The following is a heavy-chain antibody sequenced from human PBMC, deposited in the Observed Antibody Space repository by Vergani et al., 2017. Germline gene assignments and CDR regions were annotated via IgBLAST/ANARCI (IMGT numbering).Heavy chain of an antibody. CDR3: ARDLSYSTDALDI. V-gene: IGHV3-48*04. CDR2: ISSSSSTI. CDR1: GFTFSSYS. D-gene: IGHD6-13*01. J-gene: IGHJ3*02. Sequence: EVQLVESGGGLVQPGGSLRLSCAASGFTFSSYSMNWVRQAPGQGLEWVSYISSSSSTIYYADAVKGRFTISRDNAKNSLYLQMNSLKAEDTAVYYCARDLSYSTDALDIWGQGTMVTVSS.